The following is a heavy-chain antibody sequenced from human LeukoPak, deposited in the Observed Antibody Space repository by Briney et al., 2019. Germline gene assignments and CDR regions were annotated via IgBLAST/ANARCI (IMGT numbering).Heavy chain of an antibody. J-gene: IGHJ4*02. CDR2: ISSSSSSYI. CDR3: AREVTVVNHFDY. Sequence: PGGSLRLSCAASGFTFSSYSMNWVRQAPGKELEWVSSISSSSSSYIYYADSVKGRFTISRDNAKNSLYLQMNSLRAEDTAVYYCAREVTVVNHFDYWGQGTLVTVSS. V-gene: IGHV3-21*01. D-gene: IGHD4-23*01. CDR1: GFTFSSYS.